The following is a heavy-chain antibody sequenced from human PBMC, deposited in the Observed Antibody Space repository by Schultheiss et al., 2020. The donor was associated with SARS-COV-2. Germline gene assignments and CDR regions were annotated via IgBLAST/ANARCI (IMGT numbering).Heavy chain of an antibody. D-gene: IGHD5-18*01. V-gene: IGHV4-59*01. J-gene: IGHJ5*02. CDR3: ARSLTAMGEFDP. Sequence: SETLSLTCTVSGGSISSYYLSWIRQPPGKGLEWIGYIYYSGSTNYNPSLKSRVTISVDTSKNQFSLKLSSVTAADTAVYYCARSLTAMGEFDPWGQGTLVTVSS. CDR1: GGSISSYY. CDR2: IYYSGST.